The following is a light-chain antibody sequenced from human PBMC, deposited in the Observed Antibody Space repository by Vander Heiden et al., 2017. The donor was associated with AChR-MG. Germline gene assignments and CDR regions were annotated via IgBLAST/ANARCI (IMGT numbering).Light chain of an antibody. V-gene: IGLV2-14*01. CDR1: SSDVGGYNY. J-gene: IGLJ3*02. CDR3: SSYTSSSTLV. CDR2: DVS. Sequence: QSALTQPASLSVSPGPSITISCTGTSSDVGGYNYVSWYQQHPGKAPKLMIYDVSKRPSGVSNRFSGSKSGNTASLTISGLQAEDEADYYCSSYTSSSTLVFGGGTKLTVL.